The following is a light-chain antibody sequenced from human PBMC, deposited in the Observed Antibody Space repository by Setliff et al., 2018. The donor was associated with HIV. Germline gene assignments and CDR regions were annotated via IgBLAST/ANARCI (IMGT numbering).Light chain of an antibody. CDR1: SSNIGRNY. CDR2: RSN. V-gene: IGLV1-47*01. Sequence: QSVLTQPPSASGTPGQRVPVSCSGRSSNIGRNYVYWYQQLPGTAPKLLISRSNQRPSGVPDRFSGSKSGTSASLAISGLRSGDEADYYCAAWDDSLSGYVFGTGTKV. J-gene: IGLJ1*01. CDR3: AAWDDSLSGYV.